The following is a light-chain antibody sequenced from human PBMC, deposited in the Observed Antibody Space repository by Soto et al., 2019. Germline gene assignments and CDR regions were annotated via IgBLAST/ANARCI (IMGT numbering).Light chain of an antibody. CDR2: DAS. J-gene: IGKJ1*01. CDR3: QQSYNTPLT. CDR1: QTFGTY. Sequence: IQMTQSPSSLAASVGDRVTITCRASQTFGTYVNWYRQKSGAAPELLIYDASTLQSGVPSRFRGGASGTDFTLTISSLQLDDFATYYCQQSYNTPLTFGQGTKVDIK. V-gene: IGKV1-39*01.